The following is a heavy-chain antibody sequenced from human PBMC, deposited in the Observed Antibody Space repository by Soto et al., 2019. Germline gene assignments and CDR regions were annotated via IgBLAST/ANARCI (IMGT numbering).Heavy chain of an antibody. CDR3: AKVFYYYDSSGYYYFDY. CDR2: ISGSGSTI. V-gene: IGHV3-23*01. D-gene: IGHD3-22*01. CDR1: VFTFSSYA. J-gene: IGHJ4*02. Sequence: LMXYCAASVFTFSSYAVSWVREAPGKGPEWLSSISGSGSTIYYADSVKGRFTISRDNSKNTLYLQMSSLRAEDTAVYYCAKVFYYYDSSGYYYFDYWGQGTLVTVSS.